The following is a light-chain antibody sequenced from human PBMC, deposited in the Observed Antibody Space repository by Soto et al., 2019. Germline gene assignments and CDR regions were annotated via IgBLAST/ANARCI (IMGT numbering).Light chain of an antibody. CDR1: QSISNW. V-gene: IGKV1-5*03. J-gene: IGKJ1*01. CDR3: QQYKSYSWT. CDR2: KAS. Sequence: DIQMTQSPSTLSASVGDRVTITCRASQSISNWLAWYQQKPGKAPKVLIYKASSLQRGVPSRFSGSGSGTEFTLTISSLQPDDFATYYCQQYKSYSWTFGQGTKVEIK.